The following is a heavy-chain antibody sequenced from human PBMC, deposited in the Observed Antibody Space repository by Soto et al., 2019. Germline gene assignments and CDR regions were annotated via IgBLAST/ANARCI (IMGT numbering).Heavy chain of an antibody. CDR1: GFTFSSYG. D-gene: IGHD3-3*01. Sequence: PGGSLRLSCAASGFTFSSYGMHWVRQAPGKGLEWVAVISYDGSNKYYADSVKGRFTISRDNSKNTLYLQMNSLRAEDTAVYYCAHAGSVWSGYLYGMDVWGQGTTVTVSS. J-gene: IGHJ6*02. V-gene: IGHV3-30*03. CDR3: AHAGSVWSGYLYGMDV. CDR2: ISYDGSNK.